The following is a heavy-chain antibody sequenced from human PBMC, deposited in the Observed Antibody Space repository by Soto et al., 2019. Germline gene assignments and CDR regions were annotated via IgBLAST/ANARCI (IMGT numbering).Heavy chain of an antibody. Sequence: QVQLVQSGAEVKKPGASVKVSCKASGYTFASYAISWMRQAPGQGLEWMGWISAYNGNTNYAQKLQGRVTMTTDTSTSTASMELRSLRSVDTAVYFSARDPPPPDYWGQGTLVTVSS. CDR2: ISAYNGNT. J-gene: IGHJ4*02. CDR3: ARDPPPPDY. V-gene: IGHV1-18*01. CDR1: GYTFASYA.